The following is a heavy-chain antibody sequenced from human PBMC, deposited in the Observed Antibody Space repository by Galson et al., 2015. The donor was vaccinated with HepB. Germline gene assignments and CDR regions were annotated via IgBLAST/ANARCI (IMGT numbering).Heavy chain of an antibody. CDR2: INDSGRA. D-gene: IGHD3-22*01. Sequence: LRLSCAASGFFFRTYAMSWVRQPPGKGLEWIGEINDSGRANYNPSFESRVTMSVDPSKSQFHLRLASVTAADTAVYYCARLGHFDSSAFYHGVRKNRYWYFDVWGRGTLVGVSS. CDR3: ARLGHFDSSAFYHGVRKNRYWYFDV. J-gene: IGHJ2*01. V-gene: IGHV4-34*01. CDR1: GFFFRTYA.